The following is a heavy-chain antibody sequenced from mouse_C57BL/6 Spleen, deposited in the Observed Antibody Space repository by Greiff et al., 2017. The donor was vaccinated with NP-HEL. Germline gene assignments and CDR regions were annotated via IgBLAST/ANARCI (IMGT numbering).Heavy chain of an antibody. CDR2: ISNLAYSI. Sequence: DVMLVESGGGLVQPGGSLKLSCAASGFTFSDYGMAWVRQAPRKGPEWVAFISNLAYSIYYADTVTGRFTISRENAKNTLYLEMSSLRSEDTAMYYCARHSTGKGAIDYWGQGTSVTVSS. J-gene: IGHJ4*01. CDR3: ARHSTGKGAIDY. CDR1: GFTFSDYG. D-gene: IGHD4-1*01. V-gene: IGHV5-15*01.